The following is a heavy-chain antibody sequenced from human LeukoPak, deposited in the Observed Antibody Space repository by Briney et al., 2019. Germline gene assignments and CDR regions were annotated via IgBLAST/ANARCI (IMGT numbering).Heavy chain of an antibody. J-gene: IGHJ3*02. CDR3: ARTDDSSGYYYDRIAFDI. V-gene: IGHV4-59*01. D-gene: IGHD3-22*01. CDR2: IYYSGST. CDR1: GGSISSYY. Sequence: SETLSLTCTVSGGSISSYYWSWIRQPPGKGLEWIGYIYYSGSTNYNPSLKSRVTISVDTSKNQFSLKLSPVTAADTAVYYCARTDDSSGYYYDRIAFDIWGQGTMVTVSS.